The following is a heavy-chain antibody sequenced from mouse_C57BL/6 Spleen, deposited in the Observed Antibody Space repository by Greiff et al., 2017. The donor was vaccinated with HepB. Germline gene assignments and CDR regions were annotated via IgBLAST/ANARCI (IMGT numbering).Heavy chain of an antibody. D-gene: IGHD3-2*02. Sequence: VQLQESGAELVKPGASVKISCKASGYAFSSYWMNWVKQRPGKGLEWIGQIYRGDGDTNYNGKFKGKATLTADKSSSTAYMQLSSLTSEDSAVYFCARWGAAQATGYFDYWGQGTTLTVSS. CDR3: ARWGAAQATGYFDY. J-gene: IGHJ2*01. CDR2: IYRGDGDT. V-gene: IGHV1-80*01. CDR1: GYAFSSYW.